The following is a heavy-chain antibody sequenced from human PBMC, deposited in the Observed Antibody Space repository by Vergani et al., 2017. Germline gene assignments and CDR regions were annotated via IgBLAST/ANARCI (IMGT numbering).Heavy chain of an antibody. V-gene: IGHV4-38-2*01. CDR1: GYSISSGYY. D-gene: IGHD3-10*01. J-gene: IGHJ4*02. CDR2: IYHSGST. CDR3: ARGGITMVRGVMYYFDY. Sequence: QLHLQESGPGLVKPSETLSLTCAVSGYSISSGYYWGWIRQPPGKGLEWIGSIYHSGSTYYNPSLKSRVTISVDTSKNQFSLKLSSVTAADTAVYYCARGGITMVRGVMYYFDYWGQGTLVTVSS.